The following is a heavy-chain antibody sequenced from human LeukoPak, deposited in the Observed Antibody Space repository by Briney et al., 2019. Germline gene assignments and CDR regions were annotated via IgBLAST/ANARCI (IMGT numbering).Heavy chain of an antibody. V-gene: IGHV3-48*01. Sequence: GGSLRLSCVASGITFSSYSMNWVRQAPGKGLEWVSYISSFSGTINYADSVKGRFTISRDNDKNSLYLQMNSLRAEDTAVYYCARLREIPVFGVVTKSTSYFDYWGQGALVTVSS. D-gene: IGHD3-3*01. J-gene: IGHJ4*02. CDR1: GITFSSYS. CDR3: ARLREIPVFGVVTKSTSYFDY. CDR2: ISSFSGTI.